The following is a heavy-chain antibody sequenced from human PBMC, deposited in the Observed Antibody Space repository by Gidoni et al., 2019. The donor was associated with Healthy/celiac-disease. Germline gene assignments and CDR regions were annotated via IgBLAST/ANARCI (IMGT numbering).Heavy chain of an antibody. J-gene: IGHJ6*02. Sequence: EVQLVESGGGLVQPGGSLRLSCAASGFTFSSYSMNWVRQAPGKGLEWVSYISSSSSTIYYADSVKGRFTISRDNAKNSLYLQMNSLRAEDTAVYYCARDTSFERGTIFGVVINYYYYGMDVWGQGTTVTVSS. CDR3: ARDTSFERGTIFGVVINYYYYGMDV. CDR1: GFTFSSYS. V-gene: IGHV3-48*01. CDR2: ISSSSSTI. D-gene: IGHD3-3*01.